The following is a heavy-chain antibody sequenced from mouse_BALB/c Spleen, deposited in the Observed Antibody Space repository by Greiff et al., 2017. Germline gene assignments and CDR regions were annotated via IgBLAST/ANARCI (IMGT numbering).Heavy chain of an antibody. CDR2: INPSNGGT. Sequence: QVQLQQPGSELVRPGASVKLSCKASGYTFTSYYMYWVKQRPGQGLEWIGEINPSNGGTNFNEKFKSKATLTVDKSSSTAYMQLSSLTSEDSAVYYCTNLYYDYDGYAMDYWGQGTSVTVSS. D-gene: IGHD2-4*01. CDR3: TNLYYDYDGYAMDY. J-gene: IGHJ4*01. V-gene: IGHV1S81*02. CDR1: GYTFTSYY.